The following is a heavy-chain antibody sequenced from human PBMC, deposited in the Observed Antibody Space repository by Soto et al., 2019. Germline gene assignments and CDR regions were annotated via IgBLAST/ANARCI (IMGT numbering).Heavy chain of an antibody. D-gene: IGHD6-6*01. CDR1: GYTFTSYG. V-gene: IGHV1-18*01. CDR2: ISAYNGNT. Sequence: ASVKVSCKASGYTFTSYGISWVRQAPGQGLEWMGWISAYNGNTNYAQKLQGRVTMTTDTSTSTAYMELRSLRSDDTAVYYCAGDFPNVYSSSDWFDPWGQGTLVTVSS. CDR3: AGDFPNVYSSSDWFDP. J-gene: IGHJ5*02.